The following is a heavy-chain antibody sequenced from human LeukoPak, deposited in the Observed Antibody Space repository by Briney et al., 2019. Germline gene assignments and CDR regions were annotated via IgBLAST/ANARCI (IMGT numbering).Heavy chain of an antibody. Sequence: GGSLRLSCAASGFTFSSYSMNWVRQAPGKGLEWVSSISSSSSYIYYADSVKGRFTISRDNAKNSLYLQMNSLRAEDTAVYYCARDRYCGDPPVDYWGQGTLVTVS. CDR2: ISSSSSYI. D-gene: IGHD4-17*01. CDR3: ARDRYCGDPPVDY. V-gene: IGHV3-21*01. CDR1: GFTFSSYS. J-gene: IGHJ4*02.